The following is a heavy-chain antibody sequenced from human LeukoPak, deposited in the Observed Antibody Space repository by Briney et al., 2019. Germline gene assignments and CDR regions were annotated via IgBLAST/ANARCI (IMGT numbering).Heavy chain of an antibody. J-gene: IGHJ5*02. D-gene: IGHD6-13*01. Sequence: GASVKVSCKSSGYTFIAYYMHWVRQAPGQGLEWMGIINPSGGSTSYAQKFQGRVTMTRDTSTSTVYMELSSLRSEDTAVYYCARGIAAADSWFDPWGQGTLVTVSS. CDR1: GYTFIAYY. CDR3: ARGIAAADSWFDP. CDR2: INPSGGST. V-gene: IGHV1-46*01.